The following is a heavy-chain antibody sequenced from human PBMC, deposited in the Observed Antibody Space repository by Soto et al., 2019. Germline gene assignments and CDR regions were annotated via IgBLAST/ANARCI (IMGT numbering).Heavy chain of an antibody. CDR1: GGPFNTFG. CDR3: ERTRRRRPVVYVDY. Sequence: QVQLMQSGAEVTKPGSSVKVSCKASGGPFNTFGISWVRQAPGQGLEWMGGIIPKYGTTNYARRFQGRVTMTADEYTTTAYLELSRMRHDDTAIYYCERTRRRRPVVYVDYWGQVTPISVTS. CDR2: IIPKYGTT. V-gene: IGHV1-69*01. J-gene: IGHJ4*02. D-gene: IGHD2-2*01.